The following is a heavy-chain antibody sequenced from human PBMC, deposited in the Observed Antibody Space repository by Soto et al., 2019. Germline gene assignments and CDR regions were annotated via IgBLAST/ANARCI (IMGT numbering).Heavy chain of an antibody. Sequence: PVGALRLSCAASVFTFSSFSMSWVRQTPGKGLDWVSAISGSGGSTYSADSVKGRFTISRDNSKKTLYLQMSSLRAEDTAVYYCARGCCAGNGSPPDIWGQGSLVTVSS. CDR1: VFTFSSFS. D-gene: IGHD2-8*01. J-gene: IGHJ4*02. CDR2: ISGSGGST. CDR3: ARGCCAGNGSPPDI. V-gene: IGHV3-23*01.